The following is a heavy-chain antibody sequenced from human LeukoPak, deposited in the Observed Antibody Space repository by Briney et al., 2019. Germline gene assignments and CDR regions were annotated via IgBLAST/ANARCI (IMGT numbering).Heavy chain of an antibody. CDR1: GFTFNTYG. V-gene: IGHV3-7*01. CDR2: IKQDGSEK. J-gene: IGHJ4*02. D-gene: IGHD1-1*01. CDR3: AREGVRNWKGDRGY. Sequence: GGSLRLSCAASGFTFNTYGMTWVRQAPGKGLEWVANIKQDGSEKYYVDSVKGRFTISRDNARNSLFLQMNSLRAEDTAVYFCAREGVRNWKGDRGYWGQGTLVTVSS.